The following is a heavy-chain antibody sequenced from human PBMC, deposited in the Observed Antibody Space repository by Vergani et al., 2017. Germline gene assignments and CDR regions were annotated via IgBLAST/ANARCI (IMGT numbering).Heavy chain of an antibody. CDR2: IRYDGSNK. J-gene: IGHJ6*03. D-gene: IGHD3-3*01. V-gene: IGHV3-30*02. Sequence: QVQLVESGGGVVQPGGSLRLSCAASGFTFSSYGMHWVRQAPGKGLEWVAFIRYDGSNKYYADSVKGRFTISRDDSKSIAYLQMNSLKTEDTAVYYCTRDLWSTYYYYMDVWGKGTTVTVSS. CDR3: TRDLWSTYYYYMDV. CDR1: GFTFSSYG.